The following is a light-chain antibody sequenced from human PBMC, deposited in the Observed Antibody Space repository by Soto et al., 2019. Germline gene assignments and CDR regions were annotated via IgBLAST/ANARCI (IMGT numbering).Light chain of an antibody. Sequence: EIVLTQSAGTLSLSPGQRATLSCRASQSVSSNLAWYQHKPGQAPRLLIYSASSRATGIPDRFSGSGSGTDFTLTISRLEPEDFAVYYCQQYGGSPRTFGQGTKVDIK. CDR3: QQYGGSPRT. J-gene: IGKJ1*01. V-gene: IGKV3-20*01. CDR2: SAS. CDR1: QSVSSN.